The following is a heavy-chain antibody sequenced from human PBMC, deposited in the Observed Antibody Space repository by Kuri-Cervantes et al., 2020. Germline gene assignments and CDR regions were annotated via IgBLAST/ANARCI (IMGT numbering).Heavy chain of an antibody. CDR3: ARDLLVLRYFDWLYNDAFDI. Sequence: SVKVSCKASGGTFSSYAISWVRQAPGQGLEWMGGIIPIFGTANYAQKFQGRVTITADESTSTAYMELSSLRAEDTAVYYCARDLLVLRYFDWLYNDAFDIWGQGTMVTVSS. CDR1: GGTFSSYA. V-gene: IGHV1-69*13. D-gene: IGHD3-9*01. J-gene: IGHJ3*02. CDR2: IIPIFGTA.